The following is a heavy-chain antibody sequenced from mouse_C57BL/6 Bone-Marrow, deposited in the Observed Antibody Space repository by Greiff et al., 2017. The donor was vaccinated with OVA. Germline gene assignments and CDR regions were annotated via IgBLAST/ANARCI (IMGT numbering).Heavy chain of an antibody. CDR1: GYTFTSYW. CDR2: IDPSDSYT. CDR3: ARDGYGFAN. J-gene: IGHJ3*01. Sequence: QVQLQQPGAELVRPGTSVKLSCKASGYTFTSYWMHWVKQRPGQGLEWIGVIDPSDSYTNYNQKFKGKATLTVDTSSSTAYMQLSSLTSEDSAVYYCARDGYGFANWGQGTLVTVSA. D-gene: IGHD2-2*01. V-gene: IGHV1-59*01.